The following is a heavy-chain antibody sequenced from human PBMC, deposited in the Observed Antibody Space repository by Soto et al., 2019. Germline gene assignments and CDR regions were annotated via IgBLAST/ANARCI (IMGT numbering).Heavy chain of an antibody. D-gene: IGHD2-2*01. CDR1: GFTFSSYW. V-gene: IGHV3-74*01. J-gene: IGHJ4*02. CDR3: ARGGGVPAAISDY. Sequence: EVQLVESGGGLVQPGGSLRLSCAASGFTFSSYWMHWVRQSPGKGLVWVSRINSDGSSTSYADSVKGRFTISRDNAKNTLYLQMNSLRAEDTAVYYCARGGGVPAAISDYWGQGTLVTVSS. CDR2: INSDGSST.